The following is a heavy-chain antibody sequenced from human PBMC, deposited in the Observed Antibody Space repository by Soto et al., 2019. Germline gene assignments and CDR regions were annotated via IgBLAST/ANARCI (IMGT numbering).Heavy chain of an antibody. CDR1: GGSVNSGSYY. Sequence: PSETLSLTCTVSGGSVNSGSYYWSWIRQPPGKGLEWIGDIYYSGSTNYNPSLKGRVTISLEKSKNRFYLKLSSVTAADTAVYHCARGPLVGVTDYWGQGTLVTVSS. J-gene: IGHJ4*02. V-gene: IGHV4-61*01. CDR3: ARGPLVGVTDY. D-gene: IGHD2-8*01. CDR2: IYYSGST.